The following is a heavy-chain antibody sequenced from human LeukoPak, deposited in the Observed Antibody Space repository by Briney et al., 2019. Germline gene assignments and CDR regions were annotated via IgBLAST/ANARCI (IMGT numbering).Heavy chain of an antibody. J-gene: IGHJ3*02. V-gene: IGHV3-33*01. CDR3: ARSTRALVPTADDAFDI. D-gene: IGHD2-2*01. CDR2: IWYDGSNK. Sequence: GGSLRLSCAASGFTFSSYGMHWVRQAPGKGLEWVAVIWYDGSNKYYADSVKGRFTISRDNSKNTLYLQMNSLRAEDTAVYYCARSTRALVPTADDAFDIWGQGTMVTVSS. CDR1: GFTFSSYG.